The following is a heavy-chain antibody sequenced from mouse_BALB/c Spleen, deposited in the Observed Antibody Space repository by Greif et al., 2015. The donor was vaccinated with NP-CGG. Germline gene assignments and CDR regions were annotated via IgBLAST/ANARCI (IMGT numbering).Heavy chain of an antibody. J-gene: IGHJ2*01. CDR2: INPSNGRT. Sequence: QVQLQQSGAELVKPGASVKLSCKASGYTFTSYWMHWVKQRPGQGLEWIGEINPSNGRTNYNEKFKSKATLTVDKSSSTAYMQLSSLTSEDSAVYYCARYGYGNYDYWGQGTTLTVSS. CDR3: ARYGYGNYDY. D-gene: IGHD2-1*01. V-gene: IGHV1S81*02. CDR1: GYTFTSYW.